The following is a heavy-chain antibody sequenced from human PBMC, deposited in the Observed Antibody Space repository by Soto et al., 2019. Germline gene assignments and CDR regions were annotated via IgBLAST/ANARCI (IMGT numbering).Heavy chain of an antibody. D-gene: IGHD1-26*01. CDR1: GGSVSSVYW. J-gene: IGHJ4*02. CDR3: ARDRPSYGRNFDY. Sequence: QVQLQESGPGVVKPSGTLSLTCAVSGGSVSSVYWWSWVRLPPGKGLEWIGEIYHSGRTNYNPSLKSRVTISLDKYKNQLSLILNSVTAADTAVYYCARDRPSYGRNFDYWGQGTLVTVSS. CDR2: IYHSGRT. V-gene: IGHV4-4*02.